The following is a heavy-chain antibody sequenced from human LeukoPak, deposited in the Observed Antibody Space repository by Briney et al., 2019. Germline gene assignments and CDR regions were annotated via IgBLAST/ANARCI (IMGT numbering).Heavy chain of an antibody. CDR2: IKQDGSEK. Sequence: PGGSLRLSCAASGFTINTYWMSWVRQAPGKGLEWVANIKQDGSEKYYVDSVKGRFTISRDNAKNSLYLHMNGLRVEDTAIYYCARDERWIQFNYWGQGTLVTVSS. D-gene: IGHD5-18*01. J-gene: IGHJ4*02. V-gene: IGHV3-7*03. CDR1: GFTINTYW. CDR3: ARDERWIQFNY.